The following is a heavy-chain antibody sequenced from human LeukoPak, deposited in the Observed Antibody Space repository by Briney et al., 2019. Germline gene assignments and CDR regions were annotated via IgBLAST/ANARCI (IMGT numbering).Heavy chain of an antibody. D-gene: IGHD6-6*01. J-gene: IGHJ4*02. V-gene: IGHV3-30*02. CDR3: AKDYSSSGPGNDY. CDR2: IRYDGSNK. CDR1: GFTFGSYG. Sequence: GGSLRLSCAASGFTFGSYGMHWVRQAPGKGLEWVAFIRYDGSNKYYADSVKGRFTISRDNPKNTLYLQMNSLRAEDTAVYYCAKDYSSSGPGNDYWGQGTLVTVSS.